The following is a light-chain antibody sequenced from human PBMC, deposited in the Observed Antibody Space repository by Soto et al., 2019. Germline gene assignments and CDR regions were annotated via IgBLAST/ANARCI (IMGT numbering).Light chain of an antibody. Sequence: AIRMTQSPSSLSASTGDRVTITCRASQGISSYLAWYQQKPGKAPKLLIYAASTLQSGVPSRFSGSGSGTDFTLTIASLQPDDFATYYCQQYETFSGTFGPGTKVDNK. CDR3: QQYETFSGT. V-gene: IGKV1-8*01. CDR1: QGISSY. J-gene: IGKJ1*01. CDR2: AAS.